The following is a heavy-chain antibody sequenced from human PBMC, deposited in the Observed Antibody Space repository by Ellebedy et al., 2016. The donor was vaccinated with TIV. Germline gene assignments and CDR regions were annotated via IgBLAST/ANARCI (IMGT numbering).Heavy chain of an antibody. J-gene: IGHJ4*02. CDR1: GGSFSGYY. CDR3: ARRRGGWRYYFDY. D-gene: IGHD5-12*01. V-gene: IGHV4-34*01. Sequence: SETLSLXXAVYGGSFSGYYWSWIRQPPGKGLEWIGEINHSGSTNYNPSLKSRVTISVDTSKNQFSLKLSSVTAADTAVYYCARRRGGWRYYFDYWGQGTLVTVSS. CDR2: INHSGST.